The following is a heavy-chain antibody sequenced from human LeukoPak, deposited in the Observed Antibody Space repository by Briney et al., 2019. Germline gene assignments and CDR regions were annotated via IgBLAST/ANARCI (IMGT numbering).Heavy chain of an antibody. V-gene: IGHV4-31*11. CDR1: GYSISSGYY. CDR3: ARGPGGYCSSTSCYLPYYYMDV. D-gene: IGHD2-2*01. CDR2: IYYSGST. Sequence: PSETLSLTCVVSGYSISSGYYWGWIRQHPGEGLEWIGYIYYSGSTSYNPSLKSRVTISVDTSKNQFSLKLSSVTAADTAVYYCARGPGGYCSSTSCYLPYYYMDVWGKGTTVTVSS. J-gene: IGHJ6*03.